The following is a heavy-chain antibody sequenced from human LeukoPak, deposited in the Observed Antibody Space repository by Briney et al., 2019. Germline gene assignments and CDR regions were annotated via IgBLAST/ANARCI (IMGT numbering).Heavy chain of an antibody. J-gene: IGHJ4*02. CDR3: ARLLVAAASEYYFDY. V-gene: IGHV5-51*01. CDR1: GYSFTSYW. Sequence: GESLKISCQGSGYSFTSYWIGWVRQMPGKGLDWMGIIYPGDSDTRYSPSFQGQVTISADKSISTAYLQWSSLKASDTAMYYCARLLVAAASEYYFDYWGQGTLVTVSS. CDR2: IYPGDSDT. D-gene: IGHD6-13*01.